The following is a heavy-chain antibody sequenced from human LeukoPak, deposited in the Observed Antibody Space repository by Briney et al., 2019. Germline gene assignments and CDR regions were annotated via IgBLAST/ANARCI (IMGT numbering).Heavy chain of an antibody. J-gene: IGHJ4*02. V-gene: IGHV3-74*01. CDR1: GFPFSSYW. CDR3: ARDGDSSGYYVNFDY. Sequence: PGGSLILSCAASGFPFSSYWMHWVRQVPGKGLVWVSRINGDGSSTSYADSVKGRFTISRDNAKNTLYLQMNGLRAEDTAVYYCARDGDSSGYYVNFDYWGQGTLVTVSS. D-gene: IGHD3-22*01. CDR2: INGDGSST.